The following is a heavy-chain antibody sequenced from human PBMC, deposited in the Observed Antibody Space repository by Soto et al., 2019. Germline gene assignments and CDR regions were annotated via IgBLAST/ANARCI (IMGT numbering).Heavy chain of an antibody. D-gene: IGHD5-12*01. CDR2: VYYSGTT. CDR1: GGSISSSSYY. J-gene: IGHJ4*02. Sequence: QLQLQESGPGLVKPSETLSLTCTVSGGSISSSSYYWGWIRQPPGKGVEWIGNVYYSGTTYYNPSHKSRVTISADTSKNGFSLILSSVTAGDTAVYYCARRMATTGRPFDDWGQGTLGTVSS. V-gene: IGHV4-39*01. CDR3: ARRMATTGRPFDD.